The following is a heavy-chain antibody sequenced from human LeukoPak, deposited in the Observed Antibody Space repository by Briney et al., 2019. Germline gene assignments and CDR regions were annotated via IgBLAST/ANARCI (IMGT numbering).Heavy chain of an antibody. CDR1: RGTFSSYA. D-gene: IGHD4-17*01. J-gene: IGHJ4*02. Sequence: SVKVSCKASRGTFSSYAISWVRQAPGQGLEWMGRIIPIFGTANYAQKFQGRVTITTDESTSTAYMELSSLRSEDTAVYYCASLGPMTTVTESWDWGQGTLVTVSS. V-gene: IGHV1-69*05. CDR2: IIPIFGTA. CDR3: ASLGPMTTVTESWD.